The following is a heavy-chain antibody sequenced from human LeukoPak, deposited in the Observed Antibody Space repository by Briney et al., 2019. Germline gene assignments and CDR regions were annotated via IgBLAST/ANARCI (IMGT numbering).Heavy chain of an antibody. CDR2: ISGSGGST. CDR3: AKQRGYSYGYVDY. CDR1: GFTFSSYA. Sequence: GGSLRLSCSASGFTFSSYAMSWVRQAPGKGLEWVSAISGSGGSTYYADSVKGRFTTSRDNSKNTLYLQMNSLRAEDTAVYYCAKQRGYSYGYVDYWGQGTLVTVSS. D-gene: IGHD5-18*01. J-gene: IGHJ4*02. V-gene: IGHV3-23*01.